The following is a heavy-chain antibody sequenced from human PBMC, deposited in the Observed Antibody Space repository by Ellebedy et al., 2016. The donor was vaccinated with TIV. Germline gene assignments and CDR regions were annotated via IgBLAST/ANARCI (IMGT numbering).Heavy chain of an antibody. Sequence: GESLKISCAASGFSFSSYWMSWVRQAPGKRLEWVANIRQDGSDKYYVDSVKGRFTISRDNAKNSLYLQMDSLRVEDTAVYYCATDGSFGDYRSPTHAFVMWGQGALVTVSS. CDR2: IRQDGSDK. J-gene: IGHJ3*02. CDR3: ATDGSFGDYRSPTHAFVM. D-gene: IGHD4-17*01. CDR1: GFSFSSYW. V-gene: IGHV3-7*01.